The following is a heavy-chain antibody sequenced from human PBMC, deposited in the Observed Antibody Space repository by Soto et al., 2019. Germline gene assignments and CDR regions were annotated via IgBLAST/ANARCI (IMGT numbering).Heavy chain of an antibody. D-gene: IGHD5-12*01. CDR1: GGSISSYY. J-gene: IGHJ3*02. CDR2: IYYSGST. V-gene: IGHV4-59*01. Sequence: SETLSLTCTVSGGSISSYYWSWIRQPPGKGLEWIGYIYYSGSTNYNPSLKSRVTISVDTSKNQFSLKLSSVTAADTAVYYCAREGYSGYDSDFDAFDIWGQGTMVTVSS. CDR3: AREGYSGYDSDFDAFDI.